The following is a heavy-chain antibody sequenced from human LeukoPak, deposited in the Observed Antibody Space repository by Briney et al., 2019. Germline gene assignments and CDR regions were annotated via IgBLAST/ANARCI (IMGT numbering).Heavy chain of an antibody. CDR1: GGSISSSDYY. V-gene: IGHV4-39*01. J-gene: IGHJ4*02. CDR3: AIGEGPTRLDY. D-gene: IGHD3-10*01. Sequence: SETLSLTCAVSGGSISSSDYYCVWIRQPPGKGLEWIGTIYYSVNTYYHPSLKSRGTISVDTSKNQFSLNLSSVTAADTAVYVCAIGEGPTRLDYWGQGTLVTVSS. CDR2: IYYSVNT.